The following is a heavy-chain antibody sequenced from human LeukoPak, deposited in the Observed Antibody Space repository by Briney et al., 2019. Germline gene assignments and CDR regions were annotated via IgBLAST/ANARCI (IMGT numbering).Heavy chain of an antibody. D-gene: IGHD2-2*01. CDR2: IIPIFGTA. Sequence: PVKVSCKASGGTFSSYAISWVRQAPGQGLEWMGGIIPIFGTANYAQKFQGRVTITTDESTSTAYMELSSLRSEDTAVYYCARKYCSSTPCDAFDIWGQGTMVTVSS. V-gene: IGHV1-69*05. J-gene: IGHJ3*02. CDR3: ARKYCSSTPCDAFDI. CDR1: GGTFSSYA.